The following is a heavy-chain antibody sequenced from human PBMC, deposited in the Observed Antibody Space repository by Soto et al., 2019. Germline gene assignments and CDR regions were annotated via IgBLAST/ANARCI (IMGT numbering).Heavy chain of an antibody. V-gene: IGHV3-23*01. D-gene: IGHD3-3*01. Sequence: PGGSLRLSCAASGFTFSNYPMNWVRQAPGKGLEWVSAISGSGGATYYADSVKGRCIISRDISKNTLYLQMNSLRVEDTAVYYCAKDGWGYDFWSGYYDMDVWGQGTTVTVSS. CDR1: GFTFSNYP. CDR2: ISGSGGAT. J-gene: IGHJ6*02. CDR3: AKDGWGYDFWSGYYDMDV.